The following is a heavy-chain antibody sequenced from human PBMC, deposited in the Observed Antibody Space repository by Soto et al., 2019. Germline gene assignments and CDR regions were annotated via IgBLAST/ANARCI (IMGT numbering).Heavy chain of an antibody. V-gene: IGHV4-4*02. Sequence: QVQLRESGPGLVRPSGTLSLTCAVYGDSINTSHWWSWVRQTPGKGLEWIGETYHSGTTNYNPSLKSRVTISMDKFENLFSLKLHSVTAADTALYFCARQTNSSPARGPNWFDPWGQGALVTVSS. CDR2: TYHSGTT. CDR3: ARQTNSSPARGPNWFDP. CDR1: GDSINTSHW. J-gene: IGHJ5*02. D-gene: IGHD6-19*01.